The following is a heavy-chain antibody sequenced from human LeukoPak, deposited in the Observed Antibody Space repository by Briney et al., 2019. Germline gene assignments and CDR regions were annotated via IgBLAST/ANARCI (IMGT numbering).Heavy chain of an antibody. D-gene: IGHD6-19*01. V-gene: IGHV3-9*01. J-gene: IGHJ6*02. CDR3: AKEIGAAVARGGMDV. Sequence: GGSLRLSCVASGFTFDDYAMHWVRQAPGKGLEWVSGISWNSGSIGYADSVKGRFTISRDNAKNSLYLQMNSLRAEDTALYYCAKEIGAAVARGGMDVWGQGTTVTVSS. CDR2: ISWNSGSI. CDR1: GFTFDDYA.